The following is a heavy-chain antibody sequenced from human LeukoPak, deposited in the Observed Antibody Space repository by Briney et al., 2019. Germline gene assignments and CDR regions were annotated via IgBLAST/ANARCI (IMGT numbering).Heavy chain of an antibody. J-gene: IGHJ4*01. V-gene: IGHV1-24*01. Sequence: ASVKVSCKVSGYTLTELSMHWVRQAPGKGLEWMGGFDPEDGETIYAQKFQGRVTMTEDTSTDTAHMELSSLRSEDTAVYYCATETMITFGGVIVPYYFDYWGQEPWSPSPQ. CDR2: FDPEDGET. CDR3: ATETMITFGGVIVPYYFDY. D-gene: IGHD3-16*02. CDR1: GYTLTELS.